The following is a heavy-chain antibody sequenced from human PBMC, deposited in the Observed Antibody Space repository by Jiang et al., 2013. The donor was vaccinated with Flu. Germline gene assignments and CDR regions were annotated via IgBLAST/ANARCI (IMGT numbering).Heavy chain of an antibody. CDR3: ASVVTGYSSSWYHVY. V-gene: IGHV1-18*01. CDR2: ISAYNGNT. J-gene: IGHJ4*02. D-gene: IGHD6-13*01. Sequence: KVSCKASGYTFTSYGISWVRQAPGQGLEWMGWISAYNGNTNYAQKLQGRVTMTTDTSTSTAYMELRSLRSDDTAVYYCASVVTGYSSSWYHVYWGQGTLVTVSS. CDR1: GYTFTSYG.